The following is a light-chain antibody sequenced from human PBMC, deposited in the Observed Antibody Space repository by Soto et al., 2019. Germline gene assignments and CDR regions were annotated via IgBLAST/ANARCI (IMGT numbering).Light chain of an antibody. CDR1: QSISNQ. CDR3: QHYFSWPRT. V-gene: IGKV3-15*01. J-gene: IGKJ1*01. Sequence: EVVMTQSPATLSVSPGEGATLSCRASQSISNQLAWYQQRPGQAPRILIYGASTRAAGIPARFSGSGSGTEFTLTISGLQSEDFALYYCQHYFSWPRTFGQGTKVEIK. CDR2: GAS.